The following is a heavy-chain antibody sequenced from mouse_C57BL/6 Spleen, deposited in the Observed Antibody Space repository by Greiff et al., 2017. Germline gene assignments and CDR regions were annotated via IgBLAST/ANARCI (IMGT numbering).Heavy chain of an antibody. CDR1: GYTFTSYW. CDR3: ARGGGLRRLDY. V-gene: IGHV1-61*01. Sequence: QVQLQQPGAELVRPGSSVKLSCKASGYTFTSYWMDWVKQRPGQGLEWIGNIYPSDSETHYNQKFKDKATLTVDKSSSTAYMQLSSLTSEDSAVYYCARGGGLRRLDYWGQGTTLTVSS. D-gene: IGHD2-4*01. J-gene: IGHJ2*01. CDR2: IYPSDSET.